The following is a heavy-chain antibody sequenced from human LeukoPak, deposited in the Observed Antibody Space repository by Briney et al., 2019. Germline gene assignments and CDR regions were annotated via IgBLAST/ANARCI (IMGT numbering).Heavy chain of an antibody. V-gene: IGHV3-21*01. CDR2: ISSSSSYI. CDR1: GFTFSSYS. Sequence: PGGSLRLSCAASGFTFSSYSMNWVRQAPGKGLEWVSSISSSSSYIYYADSVKGRFTISRENAKNSLYLQMNSLRAEDTAVYYCARAMVRGAPVGGLVYGYWGQGTLVTVSS. CDR3: ARAMVRGAPVGGLVYGY. J-gene: IGHJ4*02. D-gene: IGHD3-10*01.